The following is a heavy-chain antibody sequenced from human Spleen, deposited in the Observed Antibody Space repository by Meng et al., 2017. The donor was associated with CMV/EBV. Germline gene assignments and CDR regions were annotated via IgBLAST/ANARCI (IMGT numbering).Heavy chain of an antibody. CDR2: IKYDGIEK. CDR3: ARDVLGGFFDY. D-gene: IGHD3-16*01. J-gene: IGHJ4*02. CDR1: GFTFGSHW. V-gene: IGHV3-7*01. Sequence: SCAASGFTFGSHWMIWVRQAPGKGLGWVANIKYDGIEKHYMDSVRGRFTISRDNAENSLYLQMNSLSADDTAVYYCARDVLGGFFDYWGQGTLVTVSS.